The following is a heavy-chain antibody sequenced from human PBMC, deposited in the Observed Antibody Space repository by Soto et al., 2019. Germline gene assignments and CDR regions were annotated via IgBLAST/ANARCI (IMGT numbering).Heavy chain of an antibody. CDR2: ISAYNGNT. Sequence: ASVKVSCKASGYTLTSYGISWVRQAPGQGLEWMGWISAYNGNTNYAQKLQGRVTMTTDTSTSTAYMELRSLRSDDTAVYYCARDKWQAYGDYVVPYYYYYGMDVWGQGTTVTVSS. CDR1: GYTLTSYG. V-gene: IGHV1-18*01. D-gene: IGHD4-17*01. J-gene: IGHJ6*02. CDR3: ARDKWQAYGDYVVPYYYYYGMDV.